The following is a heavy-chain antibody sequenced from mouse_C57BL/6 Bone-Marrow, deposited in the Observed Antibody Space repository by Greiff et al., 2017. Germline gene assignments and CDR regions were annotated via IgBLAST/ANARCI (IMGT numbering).Heavy chain of an antibody. CDR1: GYTFTSYW. D-gene: IGHD1-1*01. J-gene: IGHJ3*01. Sequence: VQLQQPGAELVKPGASVKLSCKASGYTFTSYWMHWVKQRPGQGLEWIGMIHPNSGSTNYNEKFKSKATLTVDKSSSTAYMQLSSLTSEDSEVXYCARHYGSSPFAYWGQGTLVTVSA. V-gene: IGHV1-64*01. CDR2: IHPNSGST. CDR3: ARHYGSSPFAY.